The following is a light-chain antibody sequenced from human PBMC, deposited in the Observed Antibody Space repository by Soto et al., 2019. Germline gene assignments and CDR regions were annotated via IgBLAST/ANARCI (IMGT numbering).Light chain of an antibody. CDR3: QQFDNLPLT. CDR1: QDINNS. CDR2: DAS. J-gene: IGKJ4*01. V-gene: IGKV1-33*01. Sequence: DIQMTQSLSSLSASVGDRVTITCQANQDINNSLNWYQQRPGEAPKLLIYDASILEAGVPSRFSGGGFGTTFTLSISSLQPEDIATYYCQQFDNLPLTFGGGTKVDLK.